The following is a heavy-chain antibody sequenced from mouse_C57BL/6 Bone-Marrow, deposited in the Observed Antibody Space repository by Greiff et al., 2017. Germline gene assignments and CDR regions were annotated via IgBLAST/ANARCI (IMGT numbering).Heavy chain of an antibody. CDR2: FYPGSGSI. Sequence: VKLVESGAELVKPGASVKLSCKASGYTFTEYTIHWVKQRSGQGLEWIGWFYPGSGSIKYNEKFKDKATLTADKSSSTVYMELSRLTSEDSAVYFCARHGTPYYYGSSYRYFDVWGTGTTVTVSS. J-gene: IGHJ1*03. V-gene: IGHV1-62-2*01. CDR3: ARHGTPYYYGSSYRYFDV. D-gene: IGHD1-1*01. CDR1: GYTFTEYT.